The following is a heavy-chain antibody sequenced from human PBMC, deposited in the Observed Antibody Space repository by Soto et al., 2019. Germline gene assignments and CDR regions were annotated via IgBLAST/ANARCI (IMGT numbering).Heavy chain of an antibody. CDR1: GGSISSYN. CDR2: IFYSGST. V-gene: IGHV4-59*01. J-gene: IGHJ4*02. D-gene: IGHD3-3*01. CDR3: ARSYDFWSGYFNF. Sequence: PSETLSLTCTVSGGSISSYNWNWIRQSPGKGLEWIGYIFYSGSTNYNPSLKSRVTISIDTSENQFSLKMSSVTAADTAVYYCARSYDFWSGYFNFWGQGTLVTVSS.